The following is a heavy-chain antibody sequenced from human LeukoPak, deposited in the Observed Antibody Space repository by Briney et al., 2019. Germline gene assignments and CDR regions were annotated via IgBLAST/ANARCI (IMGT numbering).Heavy chain of an antibody. V-gene: IGHV3-48*03. CDR3: ARVGNYVFMDV. CDR2: ISSSGSTI. J-gene: IGHJ6*02. CDR1: GFTFSSYE. Sequence: GGSLRLSCAASGFTFSSYEMNWVRQAPGKGLGWVSYISSSGSTIYYADSVKGRFTISTDNAKTSLYLQMNSLRAEDTAVYYCARVGNYVFMDVWGQGTTVTVSS. D-gene: IGHD3-10*02.